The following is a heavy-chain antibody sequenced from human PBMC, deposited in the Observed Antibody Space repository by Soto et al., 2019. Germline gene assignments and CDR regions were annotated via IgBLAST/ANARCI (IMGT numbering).Heavy chain of an antibody. CDR1: GYTFTGYY. CDR3: ARPPGYISDWYYFDL. V-gene: IGHV1-2*02. D-gene: IGHD3-9*01. J-gene: IGHJ4*02. Sequence: ASVKVSRKASGYTFTGYYMHWVRQAPGQGFEWMGRIRPKSGGTNYAQKFEGRVTMTWDTSLKTAYMELSSLISEDTAVYYCARPPGYISDWYYFDLWGQGTLVTVSS. CDR2: IRPKSGGT.